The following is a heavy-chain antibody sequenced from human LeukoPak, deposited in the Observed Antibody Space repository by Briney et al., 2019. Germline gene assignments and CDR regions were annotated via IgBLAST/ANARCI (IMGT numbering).Heavy chain of an antibody. J-gene: IGHJ6*03. D-gene: IGHD5-12*01. V-gene: IGHV3-23*01. CDR2: ISGSGGST. CDR1: GFTFSSYA. Sequence: GGSLRLSCAASGFTFSSYAMSWVRQAPGKGREWVSAISGSGGSTYYADSVKGRFTISRDNSKNTLYLQMNSLRAEDTAVYYCAGRYSGYDSPTNYYYYYMDVWGKGTTVTVSS. CDR3: AGRYSGYDSPTNYYYYYMDV.